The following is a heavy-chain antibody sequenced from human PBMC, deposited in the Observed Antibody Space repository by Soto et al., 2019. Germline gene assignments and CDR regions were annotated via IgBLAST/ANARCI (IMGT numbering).Heavy chain of an antibody. CDR3: AMSHAALITSLPFDI. J-gene: IGHJ3*02. CDR1: GGTFSSYA. V-gene: IGHV1-69*01. CDR2: LIPVFGTA. Sequence: QVQLVQSENEVKKPGSSVKVSCKASGGTFSSYAISWVRQAPGQGLEWMGGLIPVFGTANYAQKFQCKVTITADESTSTVYMELSSLRSEDTAVFSCAMSHAALITSLPFDILGQGTMVTVSS. D-gene: IGHD3-16*01.